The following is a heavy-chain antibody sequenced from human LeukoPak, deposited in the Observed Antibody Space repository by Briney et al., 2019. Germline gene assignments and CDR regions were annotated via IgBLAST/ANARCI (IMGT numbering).Heavy chain of an antibody. CDR1: GGSFSGYY. D-gene: IGHD3-16*02. Sequence: SETLSLTCAVYGGSFSGYYWSWIRQPPGKGLEWIGEINHSGSTNYNPSLKSRVTISVDTSKNQFSLKLSSVTAADTAVYYCARNLYVWGSYLVGVPFDYWGQGTLVTVSS. CDR2: INHSGST. J-gene: IGHJ4*02. V-gene: IGHV4-34*01. CDR3: ARNLYVWGSYLVGVPFDY.